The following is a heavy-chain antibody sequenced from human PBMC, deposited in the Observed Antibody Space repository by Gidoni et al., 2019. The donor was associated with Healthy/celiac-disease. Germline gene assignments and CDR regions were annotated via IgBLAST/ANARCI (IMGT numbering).Heavy chain of an antibody. Sequence: QVQLVESGGGLVKPGGSLRLSCAASGFTFSDYYMSWIRQAPGKGLEWVSYISSSSSYTNYADSVKGRFTISRDNAKNSLYLQMNSLRAEDTAVYYCARDRITIFGVVISDIDYWGQGTLVTVSS. J-gene: IGHJ4*02. CDR1: GFTFSDYY. D-gene: IGHD3-3*01. V-gene: IGHV3-11*06. CDR2: ISSSSSYT. CDR3: ARDRITIFGVVISDIDY.